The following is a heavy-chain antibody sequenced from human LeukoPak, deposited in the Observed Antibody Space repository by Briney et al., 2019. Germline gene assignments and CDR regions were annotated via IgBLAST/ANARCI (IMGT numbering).Heavy chain of an antibody. D-gene: IGHD3-22*01. CDR1: GGSISSYY. Sequence: SQTLSLTCTVPGGSISSYYWSLIRQPAGKALDCIGHIYTSGSTNYNPSLKSRATMSVDTSRNQFSLKLSSVTAADPAVYYCARTPIYYYDNSGYYRWSQGTLVTVSS. J-gene: IGHJ4*02. V-gene: IGHV4-4*07. CDR2: IYTSGST. CDR3: ARTPIYYYDNSGYYR.